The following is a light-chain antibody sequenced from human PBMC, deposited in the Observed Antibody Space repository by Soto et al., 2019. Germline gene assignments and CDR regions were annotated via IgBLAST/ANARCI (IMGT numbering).Light chain of an antibody. CDR2: DAS. J-gene: IGKJ1*01. CDR3: QHYNSYSEA. V-gene: IGKV3D-15*01. Sequence: EVVLTQSPATLSVSPGERATLSCRASQSVSSYLAWYQQKGGQAPRLLIYDASSRAPGIPARFSGSRSGTEFTLTISSLQPDDFATYYCQHYNSYSEAFGQGTKVDIK. CDR1: QSVSSY.